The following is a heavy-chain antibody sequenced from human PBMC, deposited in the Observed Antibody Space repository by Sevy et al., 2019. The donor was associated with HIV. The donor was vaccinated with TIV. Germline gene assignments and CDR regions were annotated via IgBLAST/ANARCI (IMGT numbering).Heavy chain of an antibody. D-gene: IGHD4-17*01. CDR1: GYTFTDYY. V-gene: IGHV1-2*02. J-gene: IGHJ4*02. CDR2: INPYSGGT. Sequence: ASVKVSCKASGYTFTDYYMHWVRQAPGQGLEWMGWINPYSGGTNYAQKFQGRVTMTRDTSISTAYMELSRLRSDDTAVYYCARPSLLRDGYFDDWGQGTLVTVSS. CDR3: ARPSLLRDGYFDD.